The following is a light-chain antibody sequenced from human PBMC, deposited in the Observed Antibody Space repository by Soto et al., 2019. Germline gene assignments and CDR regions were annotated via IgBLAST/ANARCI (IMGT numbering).Light chain of an antibody. CDR3: QQLNSYPRLT. CDR2: AAS. CDR1: QGISSY. J-gene: IGKJ4*01. Sequence: IQLTQSPSSLSASVGDRVTITCRASQGISSYLAWYQQKPGKAPKLLIYAASTLQSGVPSRFSGSGSGTDFTITISSLQPEDFATYYCQQLNSYPRLTFGGGTKVEIK. V-gene: IGKV1-9*01.